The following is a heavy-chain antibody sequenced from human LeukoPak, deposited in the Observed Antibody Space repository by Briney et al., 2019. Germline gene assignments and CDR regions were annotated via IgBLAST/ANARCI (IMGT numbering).Heavy chain of an antibody. D-gene: IGHD3-10*01. V-gene: IGHV4-59*01. CDR1: GGSISSYY. CDR2: IYYSGST. J-gene: IGHJ4*02. Sequence: SETLSLTCTVSGGSISSYYWSWIRQPPGKGLEWIGYIYYSGSTNYNPSLKSRVTISVDTSKNQFSLKLSSVTAADTAVYYCARVMSGLLWFGELSPYFDYWGQGTLVTVSS. CDR3: ARVMSGLLWFGELSPYFDY.